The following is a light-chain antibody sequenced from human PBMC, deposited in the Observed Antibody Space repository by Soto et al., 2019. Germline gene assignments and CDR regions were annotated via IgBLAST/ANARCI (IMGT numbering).Light chain of an antibody. CDR3: NSYVGSNNNF. CDR1: ASDIGRYNY. Sequence: QSALTQPPSASGSPGQSVTISCIGTASDIGRYNYVSWYQHHPGKAPKLIIYEVTKRPSGVPDRFSGSKSGNTASLTVSGLQADDEADYYCNSYVGSNNNFFGIGTKVTAL. CDR2: EVT. V-gene: IGLV2-8*01. J-gene: IGLJ1*01.